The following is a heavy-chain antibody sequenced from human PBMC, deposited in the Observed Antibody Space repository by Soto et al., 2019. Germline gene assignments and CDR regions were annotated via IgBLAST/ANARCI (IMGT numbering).Heavy chain of an antibody. CDR2: ISSSSSTI. D-gene: IGHD6-13*01. CDR3: ARDGYDYGAY. CDR1: GFTFSSYS. Sequence: EVQLVESGGGLVQPGGSLRLSCAASGFTFSSYSMNWVRQAPGKGLEWVSYISSSSSTIYYADSMKGRFTISRDNAKNSLYLQMNSLRAEDTAVYYCARDGYDYGAYWGQGTLVTVSS. J-gene: IGHJ4*02. V-gene: IGHV3-48*01.